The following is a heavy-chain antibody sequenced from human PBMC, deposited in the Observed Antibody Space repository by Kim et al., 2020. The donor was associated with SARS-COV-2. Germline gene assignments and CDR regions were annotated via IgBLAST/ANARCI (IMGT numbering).Heavy chain of an antibody. Sequence: ASVKVSCKASGYTFTSYGISWVRQAPGQGLEWMGWISAYNGNTNYAQKLQGRVTMTTDTSTSTAYMELRSLRSDDTAVYYCARDLTSPGQWLDEEGLNFDYWGQGTLVTVSS. CDR2: ISAYNGNT. CDR3: ARDLTSPGQWLDEEGLNFDY. V-gene: IGHV1-18*04. J-gene: IGHJ4*02. CDR1: GYTFTSYG. D-gene: IGHD6-19*01.